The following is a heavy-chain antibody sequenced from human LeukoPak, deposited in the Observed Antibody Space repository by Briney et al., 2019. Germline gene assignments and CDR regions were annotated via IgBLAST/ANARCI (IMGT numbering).Heavy chain of an antibody. J-gene: IGHJ3*02. CDR1: GGSISYYY. Sequence: SETLSLTCTVSGGSISYYYWSWIRQPPGKGLEWVGYIYYSGSTKCNPSLRSRVTISVDTSKNQFSLKLSSVTAADTAVYYCTRGGDDWYAFDIWGQGRMVTVSS. CDR3: TRGGDDWYAFDI. V-gene: IGHV4-59*01. D-gene: IGHD3-9*01. CDR2: IYYSGST.